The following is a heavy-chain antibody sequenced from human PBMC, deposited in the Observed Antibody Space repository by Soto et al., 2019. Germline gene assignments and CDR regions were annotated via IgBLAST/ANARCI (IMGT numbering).Heavy chain of an antibody. J-gene: IGHJ6*02. CDR3: ARALGYSGYAGMDV. Sequence: ASVKVSCKASGYTFTSYGINWVRQAPGQGLEWMGWISPDNGNTNYAQKLQGRVTMTTDTSTSTAYMELRSLRSDDTAVYYCARALGYSGYAGMDVWGQGTTVTVS. CDR1: GYTFTSYG. D-gene: IGHD5-12*01. V-gene: IGHV1-18*01. CDR2: ISPDNGNT.